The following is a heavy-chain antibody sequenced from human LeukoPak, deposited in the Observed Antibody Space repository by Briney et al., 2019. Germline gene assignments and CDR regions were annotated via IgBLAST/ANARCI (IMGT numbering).Heavy chain of an antibody. V-gene: IGHV3-48*02. J-gene: IGHJ5*02. CDR1: GFTFSSYS. Sequence: GGSLRLSCAASGFTFSSYSMNWVRQAPGKGLEWVSYISSSSSTIYYADSVKGRFTISRDNAKNSLYLQMNSLRDEDTAVYYCARGGSSWYRGENWFDPWGLGALVTVSS. CDR3: ARGGSSWYRGENWFDP. CDR2: ISSSSSTI. D-gene: IGHD6-13*01.